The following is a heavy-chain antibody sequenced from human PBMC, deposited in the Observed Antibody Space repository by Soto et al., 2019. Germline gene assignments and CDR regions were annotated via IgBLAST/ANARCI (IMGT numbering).Heavy chain of an antibody. CDR2: ISGSGGST. D-gene: IGHD3-22*01. CDR3: AKVMPHTLIEVVTALFDY. Sequence: EVQLLESGGGLVQPGGSLRLSCAASGFTFSSYGMSWVRQAPGKGLEWVSVISGSGGSTYYADSVKGRFTISRDNSKNTLYLQMNSLRAEDTAVYYCAKVMPHTLIEVVTALFDYWGQGTLVTVSS. CDR1: GFTFSSYG. J-gene: IGHJ4*02. V-gene: IGHV3-23*01.